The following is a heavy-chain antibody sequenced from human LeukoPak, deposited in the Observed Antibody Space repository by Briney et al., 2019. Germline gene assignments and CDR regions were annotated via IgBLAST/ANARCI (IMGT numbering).Heavy chain of an antibody. CDR3: ARALYGMDV. CDR1: GGSFSGYD. J-gene: IGHJ6*04. CDR2: INHSGST. V-gene: IGHV4-34*01. Sequence: SETLSLTCAVYGGSFSGYDWSWIRQPPGKGLEWIGEINHSGSTNYNPALKSRVTISVETSKNQFSLKLSSVAAADTAVYYCARALYGMDVWGKGTTVTVSS.